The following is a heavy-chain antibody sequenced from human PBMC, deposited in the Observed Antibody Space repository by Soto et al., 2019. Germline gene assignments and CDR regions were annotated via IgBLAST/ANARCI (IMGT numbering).Heavy chain of an antibody. Sequence: QLQLQESGPGLVKPSETLSLTCTVSGGSISSSSYYWGWIRQPPGKGLEWIGSIYYSGSTYYNPSLKSRVTISVDTSKNQFSLKLSSVTAADTAVYYCARHRQDCSGGSCYSHWFDPWGQGTLVTVSS. D-gene: IGHD2-15*01. J-gene: IGHJ5*02. V-gene: IGHV4-39*01. CDR2: IYYSGST. CDR1: GGSISSSSYY. CDR3: ARHRQDCSGGSCYSHWFDP.